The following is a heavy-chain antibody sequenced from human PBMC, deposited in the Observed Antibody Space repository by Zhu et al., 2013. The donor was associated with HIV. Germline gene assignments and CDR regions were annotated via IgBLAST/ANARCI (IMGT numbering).Heavy chain of an antibody. CDR1: GGSFSGYY. Sequence: QVQLQQWGAGLLKPSETLSLTCAVYGGSFSGYYWSWIRQPPGKGLEWIGEINHSGSTNYNPSLKSRVTISVDTSKNQFSLKLSSVTAADTAVYYCARGAAAGTRGSYFDYWGQGTLVTVSS. J-gene: IGHJ4*02. CDR2: INHSGST. V-gene: IGHV4-34*01. CDR3: ARGAAAGTRGSYFDY. D-gene: IGHD6-13*01.